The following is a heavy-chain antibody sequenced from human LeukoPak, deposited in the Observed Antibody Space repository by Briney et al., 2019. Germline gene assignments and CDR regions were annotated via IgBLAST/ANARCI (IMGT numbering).Heavy chain of an antibody. Sequence: ASVKVSCKASGYTFTSYGISWVRQAPGQGLEWMGWISAYNGNTNYARKLQGRVTMTTDTSTSTAYMELRSLRSDDTAVYYCARVSTTVVPAAMYPNWGQGTLVTVSS. CDR1: GYTFTSYG. CDR2: ISAYNGNT. J-gene: IGHJ4*02. V-gene: IGHV1-18*01. CDR3: ARVSTTVVPAAMYPN. D-gene: IGHD2-2*01.